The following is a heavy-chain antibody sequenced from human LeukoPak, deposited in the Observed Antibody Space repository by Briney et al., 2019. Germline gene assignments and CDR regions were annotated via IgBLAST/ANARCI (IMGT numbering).Heavy chain of an antibody. V-gene: IGHV1-18*01. Sequence: ASVKVSCKASGYTFTSYGISWVRQASGQGLEWMGWISAYNGNTNYAQKLQGRVSMTTDTSTSTAYMELRSLRSDDTAVYYCARDRGYAGFWSGYYIANYYFDYWGQGTLVTVSS. CDR3: ARDRGYAGFWSGYYIANYYFDY. J-gene: IGHJ4*02. CDR1: GYTFTSYG. D-gene: IGHD3-3*01. CDR2: ISAYNGNT.